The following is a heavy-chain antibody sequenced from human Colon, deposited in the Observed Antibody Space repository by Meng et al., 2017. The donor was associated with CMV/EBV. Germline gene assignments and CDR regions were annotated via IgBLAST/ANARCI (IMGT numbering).Heavy chain of an antibody. D-gene: IGHD2-2*02. CDR2: INPNSGGT. CDR1: GYTFTGYY. V-gene: IGHV1-2*02. Sequence: ASVKVSCKASGYTFTGYYMHWVRQAPGQGLEWMGWINPNSGGTNYAQKFQGRVTMTRDTSISTAYMELSRLRSDDTAVYYCASSHTVVVPAAIRVTYYYYGMDVWGQGTTVTVSS. J-gene: IGHJ6*02. CDR3: ASSHTVVVPAAIRVTYYYYGMDV.